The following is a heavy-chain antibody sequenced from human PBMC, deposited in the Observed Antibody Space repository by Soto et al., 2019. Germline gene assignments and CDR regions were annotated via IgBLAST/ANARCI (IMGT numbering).Heavy chain of an antibody. CDR2: IWYDGSKK. CDR3: ARDPGYSGFDFDY. CDR1: GFTFNSHG. D-gene: IGHD5-12*01. Sequence: PGGSLRLSCAASGFTFNSHGMHWVRQAPGKGLEWVAVIWYDGSKKYYGDSVKGRFTVARDDSKSTLSLQMNSLRVEDTAVYYCARDPGYSGFDFDYWGQGTLVTVSS. V-gene: IGHV3-33*01. J-gene: IGHJ4*02.